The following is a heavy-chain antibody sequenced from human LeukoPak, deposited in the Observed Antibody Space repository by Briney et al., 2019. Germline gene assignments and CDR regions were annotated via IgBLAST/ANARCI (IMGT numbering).Heavy chain of an antibody. V-gene: IGHV1-24*01. CDR2: FDPEDGET. Sequence: ASVKVSCKVSGYTLTESSMHWVRQAPGKGLEWMGGFDPEDGETIYAQKFQGRVTMTEDTSTDTAYMELSSLRSEDTAVYYCATGPSGSSRIDYWGQGTLVTVSS. D-gene: IGHD1-26*01. CDR1: GYTLTESS. J-gene: IGHJ4*02. CDR3: ATGPSGSSRIDY.